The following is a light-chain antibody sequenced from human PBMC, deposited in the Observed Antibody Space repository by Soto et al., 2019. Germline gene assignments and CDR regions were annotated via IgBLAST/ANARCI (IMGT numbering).Light chain of an antibody. V-gene: IGKV2D-29*01. CDR2: KVS. CDR3: MQSYQLPLP. Sequence: DIVMTQTPLSLSVTPGQPASISCKSSRSLLHTDGKTYLYWYVQKPGQHPQFLIYKVSNRFSEVPDIFSVSGSGTDFTLKISRVEAADVGVYYCMQSYQLPLPFGQGTRLEIK. J-gene: IGKJ5*01. CDR1: RSLLHTDGKTY.